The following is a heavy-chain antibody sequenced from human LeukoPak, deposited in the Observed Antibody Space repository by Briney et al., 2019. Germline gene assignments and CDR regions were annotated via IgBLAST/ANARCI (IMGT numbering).Heavy chain of an antibody. CDR3: ARGSYGSGKGLGV. CDR2: ISWNSGSI. D-gene: IGHD3-10*01. Sequence: GGSPRLSCAASGFTLDDYAMHWVRQAPGKGLERVSGISWNSGSIGYADSVKGRFTISRDNAKNSLYLQMNSLRAEDMALYYCARGSYGSGKGLGVWGKGTTVTVSS. V-gene: IGHV3-9*03. CDR1: GFTLDDYA. J-gene: IGHJ6*04.